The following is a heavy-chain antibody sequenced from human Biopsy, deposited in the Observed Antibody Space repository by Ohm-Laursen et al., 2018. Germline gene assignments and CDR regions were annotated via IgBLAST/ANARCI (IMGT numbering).Heavy chain of an antibody. Sequence: ASVKVSCKPSGYRFDNYGISWVRQASGQRPEWMGWVSGYNGVTNYARKFQGRVTMTIEKSTTTAYMELRGLRSDDTAAYYCGRDYYYNGTDIWGPGTTLTVSS. CDR3: GRDYYYNGTDI. CDR1: GYRFDNYG. V-gene: IGHV1-18*01. CDR2: VSGYNGVT. J-gene: IGHJ6*02.